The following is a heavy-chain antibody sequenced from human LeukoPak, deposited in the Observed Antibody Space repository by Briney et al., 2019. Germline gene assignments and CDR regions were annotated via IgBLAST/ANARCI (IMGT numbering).Heavy chain of an antibody. Sequence: PSETLSLTCAVYGGSFSGYYWSWIRQPPGKGLEWIGEINHSGSTNYNPSLKSRVTISVDTSKNQFSLKLSSVTAADTAVYYCARILSRSVKQWQPFEYWGQGTLVTVSS. D-gene: IGHD6-19*01. CDR2: INHSGST. CDR3: ARILSRSVKQWQPFEY. CDR1: GGSFSGYY. V-gene: IGHV4-34*01. J-gene: IGHJ4*02.